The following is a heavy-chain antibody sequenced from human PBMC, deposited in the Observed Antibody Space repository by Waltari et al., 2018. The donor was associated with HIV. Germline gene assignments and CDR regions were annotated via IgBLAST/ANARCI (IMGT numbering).Heavy chain of an antibody. V-gene: IGHV3-30*18. Sequence: VQLVDSGGGVVQPGRSLRLSCVASDFTFSSYGMPWVRQSPGEGLEWGAVISSDGTKTVYADSVKGRFVISRDNSNNTLYLQMNSLRSEDMSVYYCAKNRHMNMLTDPLDYWGQGTLVTVSS. CDR3: AKNRHMNMLTDPLDY. CDR2: ISSDGTKT. D-gene: IGHD2-8*01. J-gene: IGHJ4*02. CDR1: DFTFSSYG.